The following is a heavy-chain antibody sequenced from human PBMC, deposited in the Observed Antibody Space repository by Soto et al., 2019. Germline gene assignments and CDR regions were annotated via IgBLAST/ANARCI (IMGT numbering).Heavy chain of an antibody. Sequence: KQSQTLSLPCTVSGGSISSYYWSWIRQPPGKGLEWIGYIYYSGSTNYNPSLKSRVTISVDTSKNQFSLKLSSVTAADTAVYYCARDRAYDILTGYYNWWFDPWGQGTLVTVSS. CDR2: IYYSGST. CDR3: ARDRAYDILTGYYNWWFDP. J-gene: IGHJ5*02. V-gene: IGHV4-59*01. D-gene: IGHD3-9*01. CDR1: GGSISSYY.